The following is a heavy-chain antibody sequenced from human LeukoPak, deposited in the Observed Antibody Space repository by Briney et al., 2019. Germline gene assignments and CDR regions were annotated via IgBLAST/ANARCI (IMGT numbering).Heavy chain of an antibody. D-gene: IGHD6-13*01. CDR2: ISSSSSTI. J-gene: IGHJ5*02. CDR1: GFTFSSYS. CDR3: AREGDSSSWLNWFDP. V-gene: IGHV3-48*04. Sequence: GGSLRLSCAASGFTFSSYSMNWVRQAPGKGLEWVSYISSSSSTIYYADSVKGRFTISRDNAKNSLYLQMNSLRAEDTAVYYCAREGDSSSWLNWFDPWGQGTLVTVST.